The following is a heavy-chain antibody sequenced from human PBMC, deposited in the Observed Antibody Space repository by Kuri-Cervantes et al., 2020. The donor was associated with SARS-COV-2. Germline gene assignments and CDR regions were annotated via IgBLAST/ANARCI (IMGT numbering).Heavy chain of an antibody. D-gene: IGHD3-22*01. CDR1: GFTFSSYG. V-gene: IGHV3-30*02. CDR3: ARAVYYDSSGLYYYYYGMDV. J-gene: IGHJ6*02. Sequence: GESLKISCAASGFTFSSYGMHWVRQAPGKGLEWVGFVRRDGSNYYYADSVKGRFTISRDNAKNTLYLQMNSLRAEDTAVYYCARAVYYDSSGLYYYYYGMDVWGQGTTVTVSS. CDR2: VRRDGSNY.